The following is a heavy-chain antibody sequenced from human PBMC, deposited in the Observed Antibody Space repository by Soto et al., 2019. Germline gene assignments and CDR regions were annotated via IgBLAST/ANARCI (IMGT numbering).Heavy chain of an antibody. CDR1: GGSLSSYY. J-gene: IGHJ4*02. D-gene: IGHD3-9*01. V-gene: IGHV4-59*01. CDR2: IYYSGST. Sequence: PSETLSLTCTVSGGSLSSYYWSWIRQPPGKGLEWIGYIYYSGSTNYNPSLKSRVTISVDTSKNQFSLKLSSVTAADTAVYYCARNTRLVKIFDYWGQGTLVTVSS. CDR3: ARNTRLVKIFDY.